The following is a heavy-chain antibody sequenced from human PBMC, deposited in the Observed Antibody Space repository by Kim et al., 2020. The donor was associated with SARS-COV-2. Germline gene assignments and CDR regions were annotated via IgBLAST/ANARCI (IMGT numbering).Heavy chain of an antibody. CDR1: GFTFSDYY. J-gene: IGHJ3*02. CDR3: ARDRSYVSSSWYYAFDI. Sequence: GGSLRLSCAASGFTFSDYYMSWIRQAPGNGLEWVSYISSSSSYTNYADSVKGRFTISRDNAKNSLYLQMNSLRAEDTAVYYCARDRSYVSSSWYYAFDIWGQGTMVTVSS. V-gene: IGHV3-11*05. D-gene: IGHD6-13*01. CDR2: ISSSSSYT.